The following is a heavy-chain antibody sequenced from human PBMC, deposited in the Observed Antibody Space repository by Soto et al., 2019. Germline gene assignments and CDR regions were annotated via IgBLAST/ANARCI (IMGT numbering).Heavy chain of an antibody. CDR2: IYSGGGA. CDR3: ARDPLGGGDYPFDY. Sequence: EVQLVESGGGLVQSGGSLRLSCAVSGFTVSTNYMNWVRQAPGKGLEWVSLIYSGGGASYADSVKGRFTVSRDNSKNTVDLQMNSLRADEAAVYYCARDPLGGGDYPFDYWGQVTLGTVSS. CDR1: GFTVSTNY. J-gene: IGHJ4*02. D-gene: IGHD2-21*02. V-gene: IGHV3-66*01.